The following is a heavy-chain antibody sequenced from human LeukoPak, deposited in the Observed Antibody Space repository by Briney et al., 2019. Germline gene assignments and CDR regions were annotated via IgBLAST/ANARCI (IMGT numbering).Heavy chain of an antibody. CDR1: GGSISSYY. CDR3: ARGRYSAGDNWFDP. D-gene: IGHD3-9*01. Sequence: SETLSLTCTVTGGSISSYYWSWIRQPPGKGLEWIGYIHYTGSTNYNPSLKSRVTMLIDTSKNQFSLKLSSVTAADTAVYYCARGRYSAGDNWFDPWGQGTLVTVSS. J-gene: IGHJ5*02. V-gene: IGHV4-59*01. CDR2: IHYTGST.